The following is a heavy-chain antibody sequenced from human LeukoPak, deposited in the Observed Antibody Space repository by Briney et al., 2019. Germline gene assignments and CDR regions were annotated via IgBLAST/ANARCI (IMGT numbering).Heavy chain of an antibody. CDR1: GYTLTELS. CDR2: FDPEDGET. V-gene: IGHV1-24*01. CDR3: TTDPFGGYPSDY. D-gene: IGHD3-10*01. Sequence: ASVEVSCKVSGYTLTELSMHWVRQAPGKGLEWMGGFDPEDGETIYAQKFQGRVTTTEDTSTDTAYMELSSLRSEDTAVYYCTTDPFGGYPSDYWGQGTLVTVSS. J-gene: IGHJ4*02.